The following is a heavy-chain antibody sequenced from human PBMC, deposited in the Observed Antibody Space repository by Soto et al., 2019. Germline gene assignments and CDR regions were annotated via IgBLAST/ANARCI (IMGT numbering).Heavy chain of an antibody. CDR1: GFTFSSYG. Sequence: QVQLVESGGGVVQPGRSLRLSCAASGFTFSSYGMHWVRQAPGKGLEWVAVIWYDGSNKYYADSVKGRFTISRDNSKNTLYLQMNSLRAEDTAVYYCAREDSSGYLGGYFQHWGQGTLVTVSS. D-gene: IGHD3-22*01. CDR3: AREDSSGYLGGYFQH. V-gene: IGHV3-33*01. J-gene: IGHJ1*01. CDR2: IWYDGSNK.